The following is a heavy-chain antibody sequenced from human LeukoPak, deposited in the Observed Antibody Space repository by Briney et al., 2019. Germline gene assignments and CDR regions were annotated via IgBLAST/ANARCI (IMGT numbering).Heavy chain of an antibody. D-gene: IGHD3-10*01. CDR1: GFTFSSYE. CDR3: ARDYYGSGSYGP. J-gene: IGHJ5*02. V-gene: IGHV3-48*03. CDR2: ISSRGSTI. Sequence: PGGSLRLSYAASGFTFSSYEMNWVRQAPGKGLEWVSYISSRGSTIYYAESVKGRFTSSRDNAKNSLYLQMSSLRAEDTAVYYCARDYYGSGSYGPWGQGTLVTVSS.